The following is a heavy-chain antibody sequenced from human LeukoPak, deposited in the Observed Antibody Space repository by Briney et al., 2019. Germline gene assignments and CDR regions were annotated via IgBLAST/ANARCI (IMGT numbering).Heavy chain of an antibody. CDR2: ISPTGSTT. Sequence: GGSLRLSCSASGFSFSGHWMHWARQLPGKGLVWVSLISPTGSTTSYADSVKGRFTVSRDNAKNTLYLQVNNLRAEDTAVYYCARGPNSNWSGLDFWGQGTLLTVSS. V-gene: IGHV3-74*01. J-gene: IGHJ4*02. CDR1: GFSFSGHW. CDR3: ARGPNSNWSGLDF. D-gene: IGHD6-6*01.